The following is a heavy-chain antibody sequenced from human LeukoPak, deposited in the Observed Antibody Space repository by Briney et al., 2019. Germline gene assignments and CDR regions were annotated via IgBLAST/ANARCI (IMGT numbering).Heavy chain of an antibody. J-gene: IGHJ4*02. CDR3: TTDNIWSGSYYDY. CDR2: IKSKTDGGTT. V-gene: IGHV3-15*01. D-gene: IGHD3-10*02. Sequence: GGSLRLSCAASGFTFSDYYMSWIRQAPGKGLEWVGRIKSKTDGGTTDYAAPVKGRFTISRDDSKNTLYLQMNSLKTEGTAVYYCTTDNIWSGSYYDYWGQGTLVTVSS. CDR1: GFTFSDYY.